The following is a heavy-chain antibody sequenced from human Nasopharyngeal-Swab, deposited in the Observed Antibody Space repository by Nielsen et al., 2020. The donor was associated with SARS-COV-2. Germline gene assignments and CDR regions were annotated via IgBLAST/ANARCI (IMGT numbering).Heavy chain of an antibody. Sequence: GAALALGWAGCGFNFTSYWISWVRQMPGKGLEWMGRIDPSDSYTNYSPSFQGHVTISADKSISTAYLQWSSLKASDTAMYYCARMSVYDSSGYYPTYFDYWGQGTLVTVSS. J-gene: IGHJ4*02. D-gene: IGHD3-22*01. CDR3: ARMSVYDSSGYYPTYFDY. CDR2: IDPSDSYT. CDR1: GFNFTSYW. V-gene: IGHV5-10-1*01.